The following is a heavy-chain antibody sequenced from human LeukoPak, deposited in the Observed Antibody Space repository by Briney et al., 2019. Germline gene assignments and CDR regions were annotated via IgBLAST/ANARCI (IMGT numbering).Heavy chain of an antibody. V-gene: IGHV1-8*01. D-gene: IGHD3-22*01. CDR3: ASGYYDSSGYYPGDY. CDR1: GYTITSYD. J-gene: IGHJ4*02. Sequence: GASVKVSCKASGYTITSYDINWVRQATGQGLEWMGWMNPNSGNTGYAQKFQGRVTMTRNTSISTAYMELSSLRSEDTAVYYCASGYYDSSGYYPGDYWGQGTLVTVSS. CDR2: MNPNSGNT.